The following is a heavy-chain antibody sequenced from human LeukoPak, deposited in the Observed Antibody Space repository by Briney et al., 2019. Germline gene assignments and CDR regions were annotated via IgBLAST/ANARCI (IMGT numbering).Heavy chain of an antibody. CDR3: ARGSSKYGSSSVGAFDI. Sequence: GRSLRLSCAASGFTFSNYAMHWVRQAPGKGLEWVALIAYDGSNKYYAHSVKGRFTFSRDNSKNTLYLQMNSLRPEDTAVYYCARGSSKYGSSSVGAFDIWGQGTMVTVSS. J-gene: IGHJ3*02. D-gene: IGHD6-6*01. CDR2: IAYDGSNK. CDR1: GFTFSNYA. V-gene: IGHV3-30-3*01.